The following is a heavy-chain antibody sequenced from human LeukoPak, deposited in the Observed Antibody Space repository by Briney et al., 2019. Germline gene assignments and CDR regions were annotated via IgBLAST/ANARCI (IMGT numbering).Heavy chain of an antibody. Sequence: KSSETLSLTCTVSGGSISSSSYYWGWIRQPPGKGLEWIGSIYYSGSTNYNPSLKSRVTISVDTSKNQFSLKLSSVTAADTAVYYCARYSNYEGFANFDYWGQGTLVTVSS. CDR3: ARYSNYEGFANFDY. CDR2: IYYSGST. CDR1: GGSISSSSYY. D-gene: IGHD4-11*01. V-gene: IGHV4-61*05. J-gene: IGHJ4*02.